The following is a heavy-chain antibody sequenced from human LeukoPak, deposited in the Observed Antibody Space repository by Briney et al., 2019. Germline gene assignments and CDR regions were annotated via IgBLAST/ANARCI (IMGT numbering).Heavy chain of an antibody. CDR2: IWYDGSNK. CDR3: AKRGVVIRVILVGFHKEAYYFDS. Sequence: QTGGSLRLSCAASGFTFSSYGMHWVRQAPGKGLEWVAVIWYDGSNKYYADSVKGRFTISRDNSKNTLYLQMNSLRAEDTAVYFCAKRGVVIRVILVGFHKEAYYFDSWGQGALVTVSS. CDR1: GFTFSSYG. V-gene: IGHV3-33*06. J-gene: IGHJ4*02. D-gene: IGHD3-22*01.